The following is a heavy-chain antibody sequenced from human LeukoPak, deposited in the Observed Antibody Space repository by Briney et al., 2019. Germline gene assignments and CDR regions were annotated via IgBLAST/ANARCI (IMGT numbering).Heavy chain of an antibody. D-gene: IGHD3-10*01. CDR2: IYYSGST. J-gene: IGHJ4*02. V-gene: IGHV4-39*01. CDR1: GFSVDSNY. Sequence: GSLRLSCAASGFSVDSNYMSWIRQPPGKGLEWIGNIYYSGSTYYNPSLKSRVTISVDTSKNQFSLKLSSVTAADTAVYHCARHSVEDYYGSGSYLDNWGQGTLVTVSS. CDR3: ARHSVEDYYGSGSYLDN.